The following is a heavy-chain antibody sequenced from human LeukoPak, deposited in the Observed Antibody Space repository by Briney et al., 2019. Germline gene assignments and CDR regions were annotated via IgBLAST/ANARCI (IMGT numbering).Heavy chain of an antibody. CDR3: ARGRQYYYDSSGYDY. CDR2: IYCSGST. Sequence: SETLSLTCTVSGGSISSYYWSWIRQPPGKGLEWIGYIYCSGSTNYNPSLKSRVTISVDTSKNQFSLKLSSVTAADTAVYYCARGRQYYYDSSGYDYWGQGTLVTVSS. V-gene: IGHV4-59*08. J-gene: IGHJ4*02. CDR1: GGSISSYY. D-gene: IGHD3-22*01.